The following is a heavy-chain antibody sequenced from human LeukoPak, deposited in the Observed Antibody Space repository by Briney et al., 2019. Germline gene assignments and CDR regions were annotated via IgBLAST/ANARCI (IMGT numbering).Heavy chain of an antibody. CDR2: INPDSGGT. Sequence: ASVKVSCKASGYIFTNYYMHWVRQAPGQGLEWMGWINPDSGGTNYAQKFQGRVTMTRDTSISTAYMELNRLRSDDTAVYYCARVTLKNLVFECWGQGTLVTVSS. CDR1: GYIFTNYY. CDR3: ARVTLKNLVFEC. V-gene: IGHV1-2*02. J-gene: IGHJ4*02.